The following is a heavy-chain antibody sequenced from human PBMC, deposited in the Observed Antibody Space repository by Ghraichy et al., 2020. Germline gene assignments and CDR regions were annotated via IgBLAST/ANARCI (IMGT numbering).Heavy chain of an antibody. Sequence: SVKVSSKASGGTFSSYAISWVRQAPGQGLEWMGGIIPIFGTANYAQKFQGRVTITADESTSTAYMELSSLRSEDTAVYYCARGELHIVVVTAIHRYYYGMDVWGQGTTVTVSS. CDR1: GGTFSSYA. J-gene: IGHJ6*02. CDR2: IIPIFGTA. D-gene: IGHD2-21*02. V-gene: IGHV1-69*13. CDR3: ARGELHIVVVTAIHRYYYGMDV.